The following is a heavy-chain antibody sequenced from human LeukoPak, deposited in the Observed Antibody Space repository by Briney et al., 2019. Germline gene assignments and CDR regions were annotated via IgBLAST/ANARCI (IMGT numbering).Heavy chain of an antibody. Sequence: GASVKVSCKASGCTFSSYAISWVRQAPGQGLEWMGGIIPIFGTANYAQKFQGRVTITADESTSTAYMELSSLRSEDTAVYYCARSTVVTLYYYYYYYMDVWGKGTTVTVSS. CDR3: ARSTVVTLYYYYYYYMDV. J-gene: IGHJ6*03. V-gene: IGHV1-69*13. CDR1: GCTFSSYA. CDR2: IIPIFGTA. D-gene: IGHD4-23*01.